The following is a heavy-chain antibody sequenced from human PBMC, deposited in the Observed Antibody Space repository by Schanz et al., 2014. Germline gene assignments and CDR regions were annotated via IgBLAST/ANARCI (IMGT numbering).Heavy chain of an antibody. Sequence: EVQLLESGGGLVQPGGSLRLSCAASGFTFRNYGMSWVRQAPGQGLEWVSAISGSGGSTYYADSVKGRFTISRDNSKNTLYLQMKSLRVEDTAVYYCTRVDSGYDSHLYCSYCYMDVWGKGTTVTVSS. D-gene: IGHD5-12*01. J-gene: IGHJ6*03. CDR1: GFTFRNYG. CDR3: TRVDSGYDSHLYCSYCYMDV. CDR2: ISGSGGST. V-gene: IGHV3-23*01.